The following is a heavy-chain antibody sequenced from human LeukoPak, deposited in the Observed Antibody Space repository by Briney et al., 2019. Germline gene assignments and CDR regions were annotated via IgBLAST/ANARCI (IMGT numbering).Heavy chain of an antibody. CDR1: GFNFNIYA. CDR3: ARAVGPFDY. Sequence: GGSLRLSCAASGFNFNIYAMSWVRQAPGKGPEWVAVIWNDGSNKYYGDSVKGRFTISRDNSKSTLYLQMNSLRTEDTAVYYCARAVGPFDYWGQGTLVTVSS. V-gene: IGHV3-33*08. J-gene: IGHJ4*02. CDR2: IWNDGSNK. D-gene: IGHD2-15*01.